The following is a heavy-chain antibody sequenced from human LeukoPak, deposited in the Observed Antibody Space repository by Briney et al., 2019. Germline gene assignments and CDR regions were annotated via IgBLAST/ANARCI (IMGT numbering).Heavy chain of an antibody. Sequence: PGGSLRLSCAASGFTFSSYWMHWVRQAPGKGLVWVSCINSDGSSTSYADSVKGRFTISRDNAKNTLYLQMNSLRAEDTAVYYCASENTYYDFWSGRHREYYFDYWGQGTLVTVSS. CDR1: GFTFSSYW. CDR2: INSDGSST. J-gene: IGHJ4*02. V-gene: IGHV3-74*01. D-gene: IGHD3-3*01. CDR3: ASENTYYDFWSGRHREYYFDY.